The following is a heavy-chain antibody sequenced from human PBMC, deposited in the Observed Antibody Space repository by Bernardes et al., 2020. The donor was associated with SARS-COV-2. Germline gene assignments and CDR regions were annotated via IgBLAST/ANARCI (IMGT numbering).Heavy chain of an antibody. CDR2: ISAIGGST. CDR1: GFTFSKNA. Sequence: GGSLRLSCVASGFTFSKNAMTWVRQAPGKGLEWVSAISAIGGSTYYAESVKGRFTISRDNSRNTLYLEMNSLRAEDTAVYYCSKNAKYSSSSMEVWGEGTTVTVSP. D-gene: IGHD6-6*01. CDR3: SKNAKYSSSSMEV. V-gene: IGHV3-23*01. J-gene: IGHJ6*04.